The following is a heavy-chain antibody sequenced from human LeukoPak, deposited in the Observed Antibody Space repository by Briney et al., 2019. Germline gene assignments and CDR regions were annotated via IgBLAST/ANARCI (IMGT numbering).Heavy chain of an antibody. D-gene: IGHD1-26*01. V-gene: IGHV3-66*01. CDR3: ASLLVGATYEDY. J-gene: IGHJ4*02. CDR2: IYAGDTI. Sequence: GGSLRLSCVVSGFSVSNNYVSWVRQAPGKGLEWVSVIYAGDTIKYADSVKGRFTISRDNAKNSLYLQMNSLRAEDTAVYYCASLLVGATYEDYWGQGTLVTVSS. CDR1: GFSVSNNY.